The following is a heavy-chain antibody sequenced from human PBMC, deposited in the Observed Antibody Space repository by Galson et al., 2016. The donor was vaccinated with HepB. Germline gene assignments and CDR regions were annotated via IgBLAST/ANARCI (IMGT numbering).Heavy chain of an antibody. J-gene: IGHJ4*02. CDR3: ARGDDILTGTYYFDY. D-gene: IGHD3-9*01. CDR2: IYYSGST. V-gene: IGHV4-30-4*01. CDR1: GGSISSGDYY. Sequence: TLSLTCTVSGGSISSGDYYWSWIRQPPGKGLGWIGYIYYSGSTNYDPSLKSRVTISVDTSKNQFSLKLSSVTAADTAVYYCARGDDILTGTYYFDYWGQGTLVTVSS.